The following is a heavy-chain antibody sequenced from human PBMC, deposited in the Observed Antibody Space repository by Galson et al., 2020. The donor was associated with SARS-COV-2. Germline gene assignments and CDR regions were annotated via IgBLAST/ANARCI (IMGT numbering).Heavy chain of an antibody. J-gene: IGHJ4*02. Sequence: TGGSLRLSCAASGFTFSSYPMSWVRLAPGKGLEWVSGITGSGGHTYYADSVKGRFTISRDNSKNTLFLQMNSLRAEDTAVYYCAKGIYYDGSAYYYVPFDSWGQGTLVTVSS. D-gene: IGHD3-22*01. CDR1: GFTFSSYP. V-gene: IGHV3-23*01. CDR3: AKGIYYDGSAYYYVPFDS. CDR2: ITGSGGHT.